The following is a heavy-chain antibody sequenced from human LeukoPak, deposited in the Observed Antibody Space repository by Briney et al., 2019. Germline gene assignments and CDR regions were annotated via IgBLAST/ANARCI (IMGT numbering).Heavy chain of an antibody. D-gene: IGHD1-26*01. V-gene: IGHV4-59*01. CDR3: ARVSSGSYLYFDY. CDR1: GGSINSYY. J-gene: IGHJ4*02. Sequence: SETLSLTCTVSGGSINSYYWSWIRQPPGKGLEWIGYSGNTIYNPSLKSQVTISVDTSKNQFSLNLSSVTPADSAVYYCARVSSGSYLYFDYWGQGTLVTVSS. CDR2: SGNT.